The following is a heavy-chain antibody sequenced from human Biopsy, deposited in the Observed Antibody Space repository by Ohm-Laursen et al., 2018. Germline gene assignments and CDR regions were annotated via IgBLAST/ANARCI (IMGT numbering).Heavy chain of an antibody. CDR3: ARTPRDSFWSGSYKRGLWFDP. CDR1: GGSIISYY. D-gene: IGHD3-3*01. J-gene: IGHJ5*02. V-gene: IGHV4-59*01. CDR2: VYTGGIT. Sequence: GTLSLTCSVSGGSIISYYWTWIRQPPGKGLEWIGHVYTGGITNYNPSLKSRVTISKDTSKNQFPLQVNSVTAADTAVYYCARTPRDSFWSGSYKRGLWFDPWGQGTLVIVSS.